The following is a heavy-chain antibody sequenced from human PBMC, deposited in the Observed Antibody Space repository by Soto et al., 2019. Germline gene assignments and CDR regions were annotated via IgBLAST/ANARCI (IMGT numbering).Heavy chain of an antibody. V-gene: IGHV4-4*02. CDR2: IYHSGST. D-gene: IGHD3-22*01. Sequence: PSETLSLTCIVSGGSVSSSNWWSWVRQPPGKGLEWIGEIYHSGSTTYNPSPKSRATISVDKSENQFSLRLKSVTAADTAVYYCASVGSDYDNSGYYLPWGPGTLVTVSS. J-gene: IGHJ5*02. CDR1: GGSVSSSNW. CDR3: ASVGSDYDNSGYYLP.